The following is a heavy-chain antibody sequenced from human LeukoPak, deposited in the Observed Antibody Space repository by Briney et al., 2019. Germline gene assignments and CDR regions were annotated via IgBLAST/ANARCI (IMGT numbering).Heavy chain of an antibody. CDR1: GFTFDDYG. CDR3: ARDRAFGYGSGRYYDY. J-gene: IGHJ4*02. D-gene: IGHD3-10*01. V-gene: IGHV3-20*04. CDR2: INWNGGST. Sequence: GGSLRLSCAASGFTFDDYGMSWVRQAPGKGLEWVSGINWNGGSTGYADSVKGRFTISRDNAKNSLYLQMNSLRAEDTALYYCARDRAFGYGSGRYYDYWGQGTLVTVSS.